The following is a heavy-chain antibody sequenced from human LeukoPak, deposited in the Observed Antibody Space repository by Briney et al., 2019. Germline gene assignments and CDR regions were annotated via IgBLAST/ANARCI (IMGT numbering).Heavy chain of an antibody. D-gene: IGHD3-3*01. CDR2: IYTTGIT. CDR1: GGSMKSGSYY. J-gene: IGHJ5*02. Sequence: SQTLSPTCTVSGGSMKSGSYYWSWIRQPAGKGLEWIGRIYTTGITIYNPSLKSRVTISLDTSKNQFSLKLSSVTAADTAVYYCARESHIEDQFYDFWSGYYLLDWFDPWGQGTLVTVSS. CDR3: ARESHIEDQFYDFWSGYYLLDWFDP. V-gene: IGHV4-61*02.